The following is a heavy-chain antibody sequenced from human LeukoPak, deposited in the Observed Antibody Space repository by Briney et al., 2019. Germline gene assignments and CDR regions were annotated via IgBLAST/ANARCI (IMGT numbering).Heavy chain of an antibody. CDR1: GGSISSYY. J-gene: IGHJ4*02. Sequence: SETLSLTCTVSGGSISSYYWSWIRQPAGKGLEWIGRIHASGSTNYSPSLKSRVTMSVDTSKNQFSLKLSSVTAADTAVYHCARDRYYYDSSARYFDYWGQGTLVTVSS. V-gene: IGHV4-4*07. D-gene: IGHD3-22*01. CDR3: ARDRYYYDSSARYFDY. CDR2: IHASGST.